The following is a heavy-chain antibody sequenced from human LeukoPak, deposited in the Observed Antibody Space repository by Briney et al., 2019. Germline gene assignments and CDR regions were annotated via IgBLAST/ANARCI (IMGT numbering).Heavy chain of an antibody. J-gene: IGHJ3*02. CDR2: TYYRSKWYN. D-gene: IGHD5-18*01. Sequence: SQTLSLTCAISGDGVSSNSAAWNWIRQSPSRGLGWLGRTYYRSKWYNDYAVSVKSRLSINPDTSKNQFSLKLSSVTAADTAVYYCATNTAMALIAFDIWGQGTMVTVSS. V-gene: IGHV6-1*01. CDR1: GDGVSSNSAA. CDR3: ATNTAMALIAFDI.